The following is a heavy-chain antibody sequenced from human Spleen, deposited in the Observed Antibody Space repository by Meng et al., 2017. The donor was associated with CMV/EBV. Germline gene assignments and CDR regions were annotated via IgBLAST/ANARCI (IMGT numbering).Heavy chain of an antibody. CDR2: IDHSGST. D-gene: IGHD5-18*01. V-gene: IGHV4-34*01. CDR3: ARNPVTTYYFDY. CDR1: VRSCSGFH. Sequence: LHHCGPGPCETPATLSHTRAVYVRSCSGFHWWWILQPPGKGLEWLGEIDHSGSTNYTPSLKSRVTISVDTSKNQFSLKLSSVTAADTAVYYCARNPVTTYYFDYWGQGTLVTVSS. J-gene: IGHJ4*02.